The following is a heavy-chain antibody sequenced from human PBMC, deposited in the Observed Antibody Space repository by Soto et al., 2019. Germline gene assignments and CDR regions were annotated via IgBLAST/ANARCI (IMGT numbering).Heavy chain of an antibody. J-gene: IGHJ4*02. CDR3: ARDLPPVDY. Sequence: QVQLVQSGAEVKKPGASVKVSCKASGYTFTSYAISWVRQAPGQGLEWMGWISAYNGNTNYAQKLQGRVTMTPDTPTSPSYMELRSMECDDTAVYYCARDLPPVDYWGQGTPVTVSS. CDR2: ISAYNGNT. V-gene: IGHV1-18*01. CDR1: GYTFTSYA.